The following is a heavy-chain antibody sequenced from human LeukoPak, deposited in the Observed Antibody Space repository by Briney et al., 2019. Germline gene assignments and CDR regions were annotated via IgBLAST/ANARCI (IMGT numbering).Heavy chain of an antibody. J-gene: IGHJ4*02. CDR2: IYSGGNT. Sequence: GGSLRLSCAASGFTASSNYMSWVRQAPGKGLEWVSVIYSGGNTYYADSVKGRFTISRDNSKNTVYLQMNSLRAEDTAVYYCARGETSSYDYWGQGTLVTVSS. CDR1: GFTASSNY. D-gene: IGHD2-2*01. CDR3: ARGETSSYDY. V-gene: IGHV3-53*01.